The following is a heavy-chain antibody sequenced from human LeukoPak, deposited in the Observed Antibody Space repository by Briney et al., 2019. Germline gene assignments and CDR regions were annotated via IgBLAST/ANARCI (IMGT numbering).Heavy chain of an antibody. D-gene: IGHD5-12*01. CDR1: GGPISSYY. J-gene: IGHJ4*02. CDR3: ARGGYSGYGFDY. CDR2: IYYSGST. V-gene: IGHV4-59*01. Sequence: SETLSLTCTVSGGPISSYYWSWIRQPPGKGLEWIGYIYYSGSTNYNPSLKSRVTISVDTSKNQFSLKLSSVTAADTAVYYCARGGYSGYGFDYWGQGTLVTVSS.